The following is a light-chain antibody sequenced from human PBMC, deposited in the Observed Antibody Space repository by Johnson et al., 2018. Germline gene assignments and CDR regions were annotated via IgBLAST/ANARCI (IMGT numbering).Light chain of an antibody. J-gene: IGLJ1*01. V-gene: IGLV1-51*02. CDR2: ENN. Sequence: QSVLTQPPSVSAAPGQKVTISCSGSSSNIGNNYVSWYKQLPGTAPKLLIYENNKRPSGIPDRFSGSKSGTSATLGITGLQTGDEADYYCGTWASSLSAGNVVGTGTKVTVL. CDR1: SSNIGNNY. CDR3: GTWASSLSAGNV.